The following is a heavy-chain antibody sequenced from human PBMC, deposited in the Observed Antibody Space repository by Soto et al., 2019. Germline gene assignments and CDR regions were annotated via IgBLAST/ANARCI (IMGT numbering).Heavy chain of an antibody. V-gene: IGHV1-69*01. D-gene: IGHD3-16*01. CDR1: GGTFSTFG. CDR3: ARTAPMDAGDKYYYDF. J-gene: IGHJ4*02. Sequence: QVQLVQSGAEVKKTGSSVKVSCQTSGGTFSTFGISWVRQAPGQGLEWMGGIIPFFGTAEYSQKFEDRITITADESKITVYMDLRSLTSEDTAIYYCARTAPMDAGDKYYYDFWGQGALVTVSS. CDR2: IIPFFGTA.